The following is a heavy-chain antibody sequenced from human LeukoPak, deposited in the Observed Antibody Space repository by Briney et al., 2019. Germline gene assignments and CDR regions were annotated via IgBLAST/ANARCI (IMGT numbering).Heavy chain of an antibody. Sequence: SETLSLTCTVSGDSISSYYWSWIRQPPGKGLEWIGYIYYSGSTNYNPSLKSRVTISVDTSKNQFSLKLSSVTAADTAVYYCAREDYSSSWYDAFDIWGQGTMVTVSS. D-gene: IGHD6-13*01. CDR3: AREDYSSSWYDAFDI. V-gene: IGHV4-59*01. CDR1: GDSISSYY. J-gene: IGHJ3*02. CDR2: IYYSGST.